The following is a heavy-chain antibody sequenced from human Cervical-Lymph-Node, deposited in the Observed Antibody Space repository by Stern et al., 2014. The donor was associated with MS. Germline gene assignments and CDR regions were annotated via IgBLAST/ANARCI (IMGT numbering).Heavy chain of an antibody. V-gene: IGHV1-69*06. CDR1: GGDFDTFA. D-gene: IGHD3-10*01. J-gene: IGHJ6*02. Sequence: VQLVESGAEVKQPGSSVPVSCKASGGDFDTFAISWVRQAPGQGLEWMGGIVPVFGTVEYAQKVQGRVPITAEMSTSTSYMEVTNLRSEDTAVYYCAREIGSLALDVWGQGTTVTVS. CDR2: IVPVFGTV. CDR3: AREIGSLALDV.